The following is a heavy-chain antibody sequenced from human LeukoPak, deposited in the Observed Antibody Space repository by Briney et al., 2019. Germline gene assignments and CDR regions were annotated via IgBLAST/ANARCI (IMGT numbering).Heavy chain of an antibody. CDR2: SYRGGST. D-gene: IGHD6-19*01. J-gene: IGHJ4*02. Sequence: PSETLSLSCAVSGCSFSSGYFRCCLQPPRGRRQEWFGISYRGGSTYYTASLKSRVTISVDTSKNHFYLKMNTVIAEDTAVYYCERVVYSWAVAGTGKYYFDSWGQGILVTVSS. V-gene: IGHV4-38-2*01. CDR1: GCSFSSGYF. CDR3: ERVVYSWAVAGTGKYYFDS.